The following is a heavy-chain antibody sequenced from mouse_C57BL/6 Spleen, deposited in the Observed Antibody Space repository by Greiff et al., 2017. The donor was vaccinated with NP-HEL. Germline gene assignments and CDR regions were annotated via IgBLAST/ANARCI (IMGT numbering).Heavy chain of an antibody. CDR1: GYAFSSSW. V-gene: IGHV1-82*01. CDR3: ARGYGSLDY. J-gene: IGHJ2*01. D-gene: IGHD1-1*01. CDR2: IYPGDGDT. Sequence: VQRVESGPELVKPGASVKISCKASGYAFSSSWMNWVKQRPGKGLEWIGRIYPGDGDTNYNGKFKGKATLTADKSSSTAYMQLSSLTSEDSAVYFCARGYGSLDYWGQGTTLTVSS.